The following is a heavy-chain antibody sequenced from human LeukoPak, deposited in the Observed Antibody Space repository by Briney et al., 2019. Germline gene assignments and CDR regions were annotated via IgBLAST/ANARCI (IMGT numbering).Heavy chain of an antibody. Sequence: SETLSLTCTVSGGSISSYYWSWIRQPPGKGLEWIGYIYYSGSTNYNPSLKSRVTISVDTSKNQFSLKLSSVTAADTAVYYCARDPGDAFDIWGQGTMVTVSS. V-gene: IGHV4-59*01. CDR3: ARDPGDAFDI. J-gene: IGHJ3*02. CDR2: IYYSGST. CDR1: GGSISSYY.